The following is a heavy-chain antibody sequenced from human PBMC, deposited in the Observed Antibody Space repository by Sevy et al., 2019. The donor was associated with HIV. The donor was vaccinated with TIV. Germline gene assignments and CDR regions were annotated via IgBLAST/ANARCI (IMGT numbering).Heavy chain of an antibody. CDR2: IYYSGNT. J-gene: IGHJ4*02. D-gene: IGHD5-12*01. CDR1: GGSISNYY. CDR3: ARGIVATIYDY. V-gene: IGHV4-59*01. Sequence: SETLSLTCTVSGGSISNYYWSWIRQPPGKGLEWIGYIYYSGNTNYNPSLKSRVTISLDTSKNQFSLKLSSVTGADTAVYYCARGIVATIYDYWGQGTLVTVSS.